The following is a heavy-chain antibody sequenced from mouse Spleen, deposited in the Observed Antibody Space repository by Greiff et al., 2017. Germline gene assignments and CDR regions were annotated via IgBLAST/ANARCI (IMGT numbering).Heavy chain of an antibody. J-gene: IGHJ2*01. CDR3: TRDLGWFDY. CDR2: ISSGGDYI. CDR1: GFTFSSYA. V-gene: IGHV5-9-1*02. D-gene: IGHD1-1*02. Sequence: DVMLVESGEGLVKPGGSLKLSCAASGFTFSSYAMSWVRQTPEKRLEWVAYISSGGDYIYYADTVKGRFTISRDNARNTLYLQMSSLKSEDTAMYYCTRDLGWFDYWGQGTTLTVSS.